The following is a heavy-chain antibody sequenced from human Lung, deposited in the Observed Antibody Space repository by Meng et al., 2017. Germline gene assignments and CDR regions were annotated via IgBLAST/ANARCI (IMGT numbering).Heavy chain of an antibody. CDR2: IDWDGRRT. V-gene: IGHV3-43*01. J-gene: IGHJ5*02. CDR3: TKAGTTVTRGWFDP. CDR1: GFKFDDYT. Sequence: GESLKISCEASGFKFDDYTMHWVRQAPGKAPEWVSLIDWDGRRTEYADSVKGRFTISRDNSKDSLYLQMNSLTPEDTAIYYCTKAGTTVTRGWFDPWGQGTLVTVSS. D-gene: IGHD4-17*01.